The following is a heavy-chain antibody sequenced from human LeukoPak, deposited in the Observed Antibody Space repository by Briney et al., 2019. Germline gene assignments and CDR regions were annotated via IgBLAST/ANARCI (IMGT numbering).Heavy chain of an antibody. J-gene: IGHJ4*02. CDR1: GFIFADYA. V-gene: IGHV3-43D*03. CDR2: ISWDGGST. D-gene: IGHD6-6*01. Sequence: PGGSLRLSCAASGFIFADYAMHWVRQGPGKGLEWVSLISWDGGSTYYADSVKGRFTISRDNNKNSLYLQMNSLRAEDMALYYCAKDMRGELIAARSFDYWGQGTLVTVSS. CDR3: AKDMRGELIAARSFDY.